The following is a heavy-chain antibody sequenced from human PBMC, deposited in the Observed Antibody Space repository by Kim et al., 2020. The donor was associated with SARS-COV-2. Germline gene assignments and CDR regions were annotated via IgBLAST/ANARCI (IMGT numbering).Heavy chain of an antibody. D-gene: IGHD3-10*01. J-gene: IGHJ6*02. CDR2: IWYDGSNK. CDR1: GFTFSSYG. V-gene: IGHV3-33*01. CDR3: ARDRGTGPYYYYGMDV. Sequence: GGSLRLSCAASGFTFSSYGMHWVRQAPGKGLEWVAVIWYDGSNKYYADSVKGRFTISRDNSKNTLYLQMNSLRAEDTAVYYCARDRGTGPYYYYGMDVWSQGTTVTVSS.